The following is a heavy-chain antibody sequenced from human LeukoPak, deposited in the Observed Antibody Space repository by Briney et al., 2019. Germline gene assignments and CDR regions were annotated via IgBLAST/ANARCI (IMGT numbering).Heavy chain of an antibody. D-gene: IGHD3-10*01. Sequence: ASVKVSCKASGYTFTSYGISWVRQAPGQGLGWMGWISAYNGNTNYAQKLQGRVTMTTDTSTSTAYMELRSLRSDDTAVYYCARQRRVLKRGGSGYHGSGSYSIAYYFDYWGQGTLVTVSS. V-gene: IGHV1-18*04. J-gene: IGHJ4*02. CDR1: GYTFTSYG. CDR2: ISAYNGNT. CDR3: ARQRRVLKRGGSGYHGSGSYSIAYYFDY.